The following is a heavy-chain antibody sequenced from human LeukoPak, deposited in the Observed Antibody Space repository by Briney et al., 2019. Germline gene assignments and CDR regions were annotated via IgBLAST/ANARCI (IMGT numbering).Heavy chain of an antibody. J-gene: IGHJ4*02. CDR3: ARDGPGYSFDH. Sequence: GGSLRLSCAASGFTFSSSEMHWVRQAPGKGLEWVSCISTGGSTIYNADSVKGRFTVSRDNARNSLYLQMKSLRDEDTAAYYCARDGPGYSFDHWGQGTLVTVSS. D-gene: IGHD5-18*01. CDR2: ISTGGSTI. CDR1: GFTFSSSE. V-gene: IGHV3-48*03.